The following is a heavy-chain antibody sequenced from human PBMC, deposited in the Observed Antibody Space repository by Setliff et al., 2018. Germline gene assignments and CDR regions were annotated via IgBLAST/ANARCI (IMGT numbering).Heavy chain of an antibody. CDR3: SRLVRYCTTTSCQRLSGDEY. V-gene: IGHV1-18*01. J-gene: IGHJ4*02. D-gene: IGHD2-2*01. Sequence: ASVKVSCKASGYTFSDYGITWVRQAPGQGLEWMGWISAYSGKAYYAQKLQDRVTMTTDTSTGTAYMELRSLTSDDTAVDYCSRLVRYCTTTSCQRLSGDEYWGQGTVVTVSS. CDR2: ISAYSGKA. CDR1: GYTFSDYG.